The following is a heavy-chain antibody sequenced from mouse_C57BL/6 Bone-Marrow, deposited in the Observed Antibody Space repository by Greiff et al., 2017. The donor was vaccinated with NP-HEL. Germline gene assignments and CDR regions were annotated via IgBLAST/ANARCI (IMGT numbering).Heavy chain of an antibody. CDR3: ARHLFTTVVAYWYFDV. J-gene: IGHJ1*03. CDR2: IYPGDGDT. CDR1: GYAFSSSW. V-gene: IGHV1-82*01. Sequence: ESGPELVKPGASVKISCKASGYAFSSSWMNWVKQRPGKGLEWIGRIYPGDGDTNYNGKFKGKATLTADKSSSTAYMQLSSLTSEDSAVYFCARHLFTTVVAYWYFDVWGTGTTVTVSS. D-gene: IGHD1-1*01.